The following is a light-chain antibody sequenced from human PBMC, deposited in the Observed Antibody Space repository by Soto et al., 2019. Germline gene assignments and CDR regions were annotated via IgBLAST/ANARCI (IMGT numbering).Light chain of an antibody. J-gene: IGKJ3*01. V-gene: IGKV3-20*01. CDR1: EFIISSY. CDR3: QRYGSSPLT. Sequence: EIVLTQSPGTLSLSPGERATLSCRASEFIISSYLAWFQQKPGQAPRLLIYGASSRTTGIPDRFSGSGSGTHFTLTRSRREPEDLAVYYCQRYGSSPLTFGPGTKVDIK. CDR2: GAS.